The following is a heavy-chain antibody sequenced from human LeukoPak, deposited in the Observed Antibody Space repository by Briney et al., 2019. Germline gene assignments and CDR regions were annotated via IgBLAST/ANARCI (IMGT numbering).Heavy chain of an antibody. J-gene: IGHJ4*02. V-gene: IGHV3-9*01. CDR3: AKEGVAATYNY. D-gene: IGHD2-15*01. Sequence: GGSLRLSCAASGFTFDDYAMHWVRQAPGKGLEWVSGISWNSGSIGYADSVKGRSTISRDNAKNSLYLQMNSLRAEDTALYYCAKEGVAATYNYWGQGTLVTVSS. CDR2: ISWNSGSI. CDR1: GFTFDDYA.